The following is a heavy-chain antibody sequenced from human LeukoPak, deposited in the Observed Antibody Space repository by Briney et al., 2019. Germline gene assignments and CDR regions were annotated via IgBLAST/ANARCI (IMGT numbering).Heavy chain of an antibody. CDR2: IYYSGST. J-gene: IGHJ4*02. V-gene: IGHV4-59*12. D-gene: IGHD4-11*01. CDR3: AKSYSNYPPYFDY. CDR1: GGSISSYY. Sequence: NPSETLSLTCTVSGGSISSYYWSWIRQPPGKGLEWIGYIYYSGSTNYNPSLKSRVTISVDTSKNQFSLKLSSVTAADTAVYYCAKSYSNYPPYFDYWGQGTLVTVSS.